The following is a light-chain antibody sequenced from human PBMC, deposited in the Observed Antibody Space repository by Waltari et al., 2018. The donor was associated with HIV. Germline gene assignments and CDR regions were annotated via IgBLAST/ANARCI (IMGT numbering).Light chain of an antibody. Sequence: DIVLTQSPDSMAVSLGERATVNCTSSQTVLYSSDNRDYLAWYQVRPGQPPQLLIYWASTRQAGVPDRCSGSGSATHFTLTISGLQAEDVAIYYGQQYYTTPQSFGQGTRLEI. CDR1: QTVLYSSDNRDY. J-gene: IGKJ2*03. CDR3: QQYYTTPQS. CDR2: WAS. V-gene: IGKV4-1*01.